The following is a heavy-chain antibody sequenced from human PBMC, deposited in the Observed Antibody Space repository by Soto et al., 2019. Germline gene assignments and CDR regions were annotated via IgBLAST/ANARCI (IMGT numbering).Heavy chain of an antibody. CDR1: GGSINSNSYS. CDR2: IHYSGST. D-gene: IGHD2-21*01. CDR3: ATQSILPYYFDS. V-gene: IGHV4-39*01. Sequence: QLHLQESGPGLVKPSETLSLTCTVSGGSINSNSYSWGWIRQPPGKGLEWIATIHYSGSTYYNPSLKSRVTLSVDTSENQFSLKLSSVTAADTAFYYCATQSILPYYFDSWGQGSLVTVSS. J-gene: IGHJ4*02.